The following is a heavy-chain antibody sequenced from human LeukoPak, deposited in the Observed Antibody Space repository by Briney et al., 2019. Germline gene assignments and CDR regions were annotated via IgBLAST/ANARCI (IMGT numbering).Heavy chain of an antibody. CDR3: ARDRRRVAARPDAFDI. CDR2: IYYSGST. Sequence: SETLSLTCTVSGGSIGSYYWTWIRQPPGKGLEWIGYIYYSGSTNYNPSLKSRVTISVDTSKNQFSLKLSSVTAADTAVYYCARDRRRVAARPDAFDIWGQGTMVTVSS. CDR1: GGSIGSYY. V-gene: IGHV4-59*12. D-gene: IGHD6-6*01. J-gene: IGHJ3*02.